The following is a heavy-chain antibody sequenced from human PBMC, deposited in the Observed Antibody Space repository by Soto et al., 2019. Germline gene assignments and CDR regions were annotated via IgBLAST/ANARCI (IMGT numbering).Heavy chain of an antibody. Sequence: SETMSLTCTVSGGSISSYYWSWIRQPPGKGLEWIGYIYHSGSIYYNPSLKSRVTISVDTSKNQFSLKLSSVTAADTAVYYCARDPSGGFDYWGQGTLVTVSS. V-gene: IGHV4-59*12. CDR2: IYHSGSI. J-gene: IGHJ4*02. D-gene: IGHD3-16*01. CDR1: GGSISSYY. CDR3: ARDPSGGFDY.